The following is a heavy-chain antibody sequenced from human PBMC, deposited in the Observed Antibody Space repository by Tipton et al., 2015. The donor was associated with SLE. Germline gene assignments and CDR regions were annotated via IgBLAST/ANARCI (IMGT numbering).Heavy chain of an antibody. Sequence: LRLSCTVSGGSISSYYWSWIRQPPGKGLEWIGYIYYSGSTNYNPSLKSRVTISVDTSKNQFSLKLSSVTAADTAVYYCARVRSYYLDYWGQGTLVTVSS. CDR1: GGSISSYY. CDR3: ARVRSYYLDY. CDR2: IYYSGST. J-gene: IGHJ4*02. V-gene: IGHV4-59*01. D-gene: IGHD1-26*01.